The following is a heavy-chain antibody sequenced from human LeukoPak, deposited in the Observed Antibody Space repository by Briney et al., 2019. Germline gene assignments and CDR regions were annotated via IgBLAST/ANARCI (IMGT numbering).Heavy chain of an antibody. V-gene: IGHV1-46*01. D-gene: IGHD3-9*01. CDR3: ARDSHDILTGYSPPGRYFDY. CDR2: INPSGGST. J-gene: IGHJ4*02. CDR1: GYTFTIYY. Sequence: ASVTVSFKASGYTFTIYYMHWVRQAPGQGLEWMGIINPSGGSTSYAQKFQGRVTITRDTSTSTVYMELSSLRSEDTAVYYCARDSHDILTGYSPPGRYFDYWGQGTLVTVSS.